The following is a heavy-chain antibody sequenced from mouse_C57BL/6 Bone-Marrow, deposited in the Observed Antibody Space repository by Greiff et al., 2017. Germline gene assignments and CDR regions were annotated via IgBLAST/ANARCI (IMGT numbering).Heavy chain of an antibody. V-gene: IGHV5-17*01. D-gene: IGHD4-1*01. CDR3: ARGTGTRY. CDR2: ISSGSSTI. J-gene: IGHJ2*01. CDR1: GFTFRDYG. Sequence: EVKLMESGGGLVKPGGSLKLSCAASGFTFRDYGMHWVRQAPEKGLEWVAYISSGSSTIYYADTVKGRFTISRDNAKNTLFLQMTSLRSEDTAMYYGARGTGTRYWGQGTTLTVSS.